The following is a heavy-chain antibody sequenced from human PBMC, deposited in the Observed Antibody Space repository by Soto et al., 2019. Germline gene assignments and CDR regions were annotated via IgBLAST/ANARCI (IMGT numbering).Heavy chain of an antibody. Sequence: GASVKVSCKASGYTFTSYAMHWVRQAPGQRLEWMGWINAGNGNTKYSQKFQGRVTITRDTSASTAYMELSSLRSEDTAVYYCARDIAVAGNIDYWGQGTLVTVSS. CDR2: INAGNGNT. D-gene: IGHD6-19*01. CDR3: ARDIAVAGNIDY. V-gene: IGHV1-3*01. J-gene: IGHJ4*02. CDR1: GYTFTSYA.